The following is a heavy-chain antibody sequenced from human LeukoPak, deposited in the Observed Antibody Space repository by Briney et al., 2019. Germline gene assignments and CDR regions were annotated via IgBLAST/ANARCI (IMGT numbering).Heavy chain of an antibody. CDR3: AKDKDAYGDFPFFDY. CDR1: GFTFSSYG. J-gene: IGHJ4*02. Sequence: PGGSLRLSCAASGFTFSSYGMHWVRQAPGKGLEWVALISYDGSNKYYADSVKGRFTISRDNSKNKVYLQMNSLRAEDTAMYYCAKDKDAYGDFPFFDYWGQGTLVTVSS. CDR2: ISYDGSNK. D-gene: IGHD4-17*01. V-gene: IGHV3-30*18.